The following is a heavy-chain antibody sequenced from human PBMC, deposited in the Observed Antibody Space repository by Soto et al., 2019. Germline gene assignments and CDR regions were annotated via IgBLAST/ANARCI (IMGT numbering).Heavy chain of an antibody. D-gene: IGHD3-16*01. CDR1: GFIFSTYS. Sequence: EVQLVESGGGLVQPGGSLRLSCAGSGFIFSTYSMNWVRQAPGKGLEWVSFISSSSNTIYYADSVRGRFTISRDNAKNSLYLQMNSLRDEDTALYYCARDYAPTYYYYAMDVWGQGTTVTVSS. V-gene: IGHV3-48*02. J-gene: IGHJ6*02. CDR3: ARDYAPTYYYYAMDV. CDR2: ISSSSNTI.